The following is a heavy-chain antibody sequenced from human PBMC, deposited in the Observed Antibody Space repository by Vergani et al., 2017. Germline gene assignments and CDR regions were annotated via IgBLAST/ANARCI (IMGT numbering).Heavy chain of an antibody. Sequence: EVQLVESGGGLVQPGRSLRLSCAASGFTFDDYAMHWVRQAPGKGLEWVSGISWNSGSISYADSVKGRFTISRDNAKNSLYLQMNSLRAEDTALYYCAKDKGVGSYGGRGAFDYWGQGTLVTVSS. CDR2: ISWNSGSI. CDR1: GFTFDDYA. J-gene: IGHJ4*02. CDR3: AKDKGVGSYGGRGAFDY. V-gene: IGHV3-9*01. D-gene: IGHD5-18*01.